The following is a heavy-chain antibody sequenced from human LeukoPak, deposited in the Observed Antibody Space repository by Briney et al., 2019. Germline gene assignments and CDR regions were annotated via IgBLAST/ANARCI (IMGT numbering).Heavy chain of an antibody. D-gene: IGHD6-13*01. CDR2: ISSSGSTI. Sequence: GGSLRLSCAASGFTFSSYGMHWVRQAPGKGLEWVSYISSSGSTIYYADSVKGRFTISRANAKNSLYLQMNSLRAEDTAVYYCARVADSSSWYDYWGQGTLVTVSS. V-gene: IGHV3-48*04. CDR3: ARVADSSSWYDY. CDR1: GFTFSSYG. J-gene: IGHJ4*02.